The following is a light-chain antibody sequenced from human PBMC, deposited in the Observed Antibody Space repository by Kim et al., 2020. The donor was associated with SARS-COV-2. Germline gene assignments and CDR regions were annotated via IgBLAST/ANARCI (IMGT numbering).Light chain of an antibody. CDR2: GAS. J-gene: IGKJ1*01. CDR1: QSITSY. V-gene: IGKV1-27*01. CDR3: QKYNSAPCT. Sequence: ASVGDRVTITCRTTQSITSYLAWYQQKPGKVPILLISGASTLRGGVPSRFSGSGSGTDFTLTISSLQPEDAATYYCQKYNSAPCTFGHGTKVDIK.